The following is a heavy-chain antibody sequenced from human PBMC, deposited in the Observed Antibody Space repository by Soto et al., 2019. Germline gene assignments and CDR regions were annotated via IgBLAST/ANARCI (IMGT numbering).Heavy chain of an antibody. CDR3: ARNGTLTGYSYGMDV. V-gene: IGHV1-69*01. D-gene: IGHD1-1*01. CDR2: IIPIFDTA. Sequence: QVQLVQSGAELRKPGSSVKVSCKASGGTFSDSTINWVRQAPGQRLEWMGGIIPIFDTANYAEKLQGRVTITADEYTSTSFMEVSSLRSEDTAVYYCARNGTLTGYSYGMDVWGQGTMVTVSS. J-gene: IGHJ6*02. CDR1: GGTFSDST.